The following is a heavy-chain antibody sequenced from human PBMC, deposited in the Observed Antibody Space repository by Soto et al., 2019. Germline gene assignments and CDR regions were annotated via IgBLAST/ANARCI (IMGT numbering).Heavy chain of an antibody. V-gene: IGHV3-48*02. Sequence: EVQLVESGGGLVQPGGSLRLSCAASGFTFSNYSMNWVRQPPGKGLEWVSYISSSSSTLYYAHSVKGRFTISSDNATNSLYLQMNSLRDEDTAVYYCARPEYSSSSYGMDVWGPGTTVTVAS. CDR3: ARPEYSSSSYGMDV. CDR1: GFTFSNYS. CDR2: ISSSSSTL. J-gene: IGHJ6*02. D-gene: IGHD6-6*01.